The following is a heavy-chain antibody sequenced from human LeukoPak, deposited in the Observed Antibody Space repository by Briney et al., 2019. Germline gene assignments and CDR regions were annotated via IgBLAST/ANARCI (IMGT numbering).Heavy chain of an antibody. CDR3: ARRSSAPSGPYYYYGMDV. CDR1: GYTFTSYG. Sequence: GASVKVSCKASGYTFTSYGISWVRQAPGQGLEWMGWISAYNGNTNYAQKLQGRVTMTTDTSTGTAYMELRSLRSDDTAVYYCARRSSAPSGPYYYYGMDVWGQGTTVTVSS. J-gene: IGHJ6*02. V-gene: IGHV1-18*01. CDR2: ISAYNGNT. D-gene: IGHD5-12*01.